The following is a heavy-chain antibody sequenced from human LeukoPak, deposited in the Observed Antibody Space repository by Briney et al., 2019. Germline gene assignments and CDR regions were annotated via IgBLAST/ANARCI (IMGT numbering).Heavy chain of an antibody. D-gene: IGHD1-26*01. V-gene: IGHV3-30*02. CDR3: AKWGLRATMKYYFDY. CDR1: GFTFSSYG. J-gene: IGHJ4*02. CDR2: IRYDGSNK. Sequence: GGSLRLSCAASGFTFSSYGMHWVRQAPGKGLEWVAFIRYDGSNKYYADSVKGRFTISRDNSKNTLYLQMNSLRAEDTAVYYCAKWGLRATMKYYFDYWGQGTLVTVSS.